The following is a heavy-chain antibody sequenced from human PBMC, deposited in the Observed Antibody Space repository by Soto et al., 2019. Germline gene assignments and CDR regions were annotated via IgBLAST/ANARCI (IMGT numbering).Heavy chain of an antibody. CDR2: IYSGGST. CDR1: GFTVSSNY. J-gene: IGHJ4*02. Sequence: EVQLVESGGGLVQPGGSLRLSCAASGFTVSSNYMSWVRQAPGKGLEWVSVIYSGGSTYYADSVKGRFTISRANSKNTLYLQMNSLRAEDTAVYYCARGLYSGWHYFDYWGQGTLVTVSS. V-gene: IGHV3-66*01. D-gene: IGHD5-12*01. CDR3: ARGLYSGWHYFDY.